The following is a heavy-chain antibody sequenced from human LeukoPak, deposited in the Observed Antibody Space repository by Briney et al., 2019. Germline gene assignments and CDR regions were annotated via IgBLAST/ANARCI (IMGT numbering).Heavy chain of an antibody. Sequence: PSETLSLTCAVYGGSFSGYYWSWIRQPPGRGLEWIGEINHSGSTNYNPSLKSRVTISVDTSKNQFSLKLSSVTAADTAVYYCARPREEGTTGTTGWFDPWGQGTLVTVSS. J-gene: IGHJ5*02. CDR1: GGSFSGYY. CDR3: ARPREEGTTGTTGWFDP. D-gene: IGHD1-1*01. V-gene: IGHV4-34*01. CDR2: INHSGST.